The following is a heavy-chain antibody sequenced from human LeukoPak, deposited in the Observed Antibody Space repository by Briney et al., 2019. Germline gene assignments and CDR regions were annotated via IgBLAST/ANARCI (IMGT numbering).Heavy chain of an antibody. J-gene: IGHJ4*02. CDR2: VIRDGSFT. CDR3: VRDGDGFNFDY. CDR1: GFTFRSYL. D-gene: IGHD5-24*01. Sequence: GGSLRLSCAASGFTFRSYLMHWVRQAPGKGLEWVSRVIRDGSFTNYADSVKGRFTISRDNAKNTLYLQMSSLRAEDTAVYFCVRDGDGFNFDYWGQGSLVTVSS. V-gene: IGHV3-74*01.